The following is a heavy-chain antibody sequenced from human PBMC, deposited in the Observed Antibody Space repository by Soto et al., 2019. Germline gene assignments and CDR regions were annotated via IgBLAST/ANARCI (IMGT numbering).Heavy chain of an antibody. V-gene: IGHV4-59*01. J-gene: IGHJ6*03. D-gene: IGHD3-3*01. CDR1: GGSIGSYY. CDR2: IYYSGST. Sequence: SETLSLTCTVSGGSIGSYYWSWIRQPPGKGLEWIGYIYYSGSTNYNPSLKSRVTISVDTSKNQFSLKLSSVTAADTAVYYCARVDSDFWSGRSSYYMDVWGKGTTVTVSS. CDR3: ARVDSDFWSGRSSYYMDV.